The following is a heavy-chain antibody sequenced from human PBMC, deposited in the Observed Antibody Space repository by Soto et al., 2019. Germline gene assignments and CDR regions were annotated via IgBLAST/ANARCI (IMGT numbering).Heavy chain of an antibody. J-gene: IGHJ4*02. V-gene: IGHV3-73*02. CDR3: TRGGAVAGTQLDY. Sequence: EVQLVESGGGLVQPGGSLKLSCAASGFTFSGSAMHWVRQASGKGLEWVGRIRSKANSYATAYAASVKGRFTISRDDSKNTAYLQMNSLKTEDTAVYYCTRGGAVAGTQLDYWGQGTLVTVSS. CDR1: GFTFSGSA. D-gene: IGHD6-19*01. CDR2: IRSKANSYAT.